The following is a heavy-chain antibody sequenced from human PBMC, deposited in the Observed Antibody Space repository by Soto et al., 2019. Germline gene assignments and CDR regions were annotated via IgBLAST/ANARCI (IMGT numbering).Heavy chain of an antibody. CDR3: AKGVLSYHYRMEV. Sequence: GSLILSCATSGFTFNTYPMTWVRQAPGKGLEWVASISSTAGRTSSYADSVKGRFAIGRDFSDNSVYLEMNNLRADDTAVYFVAKGVLSYHYRMEVWGQGAKVTVSS. D-gene: IGHD5-12*01. CDR1: GFTFNTYP. J-gene: IGHJ6*02. CDR2: ISSTAGRTS. V-gene: IGHV3-23*01.